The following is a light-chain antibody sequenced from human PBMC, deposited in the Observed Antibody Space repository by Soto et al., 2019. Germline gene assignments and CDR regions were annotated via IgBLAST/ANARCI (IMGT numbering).Light chain of an antibody. V-gene: IGLV2-14*01. J-gene: IGLJ3*02. Sequence: QSDLTQPASVSGSPGQSITISCTGTSSDVGAYNYVSWYQQHPGKAPKLIIYDVSNRPSGVSYRFSGSKSGNTASLTISGLQAEDEADYYCNSYTTSSAWVFGGGTKVTVL. CDR2: DVS. CDR1: SSDVGAYNY. CDR3: NSYTTSSAWV.